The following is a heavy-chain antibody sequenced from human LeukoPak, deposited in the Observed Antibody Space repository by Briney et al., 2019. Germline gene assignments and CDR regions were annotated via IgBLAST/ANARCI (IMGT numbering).Heavy chain of an antibody. CDR3: TGGGWLVK. CDR1: GYTFTDYY. J-gene: IGHJ4*02. V-gene: IGHV1-2*02. D-gene: IGHD6-19*01. Sequence: ASVKVSCKASGYTFTDYYIHWVRQAPGQGLEWMGWIILNSGDTSYAQKFQGRVTMTRDTSISSAYMELSRLRSDDTAVYYCTGGGWLVKWGQGTLVTVSS. CDR2: IILNSGDT.